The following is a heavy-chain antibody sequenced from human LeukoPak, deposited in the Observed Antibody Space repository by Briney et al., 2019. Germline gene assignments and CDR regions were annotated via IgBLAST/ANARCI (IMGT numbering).Heavy chain of an antibody. CDR3: ASGGVDTADY. D-gene: IGHD5-18*01. Sequence: SETLSLTCTVSGGSISIYYWSWIRQPPGRGLEWIGYIYYSGSTNYNPSLKSRVTISVDTSKNQFSLKLSSVTAADTAVYYCASGGVDTADYWGQGTLVTVSS. J-gene: IGHJ4*02. V-gene: IGHV4-59*01. CDR1: GGSISIYY. CDR2: IYYSGST.